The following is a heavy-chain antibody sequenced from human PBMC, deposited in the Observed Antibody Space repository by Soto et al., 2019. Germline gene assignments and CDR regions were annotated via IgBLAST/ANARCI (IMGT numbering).Heavy chain of an antibody. CDR1: GGTFSSYT. CDR3: ARQGESSGSYYYGIDV. J-gene: IGHJ6*02. V-gene: IGHV1-69*12. CDR2: IIPIFGTA. Sequence: QVQLVQSGAEVKKPGSWVKISCKASGGTFSSYTFSWVGQAPGQGIEWMGGIIPIFGTANYAQRFQGRVTITADESTSTAYMELSSLRSEDTAVYYCARQGESSGSYYYGIDVWGQGTTVIFSS. D-gene: IGHD3-22*01.